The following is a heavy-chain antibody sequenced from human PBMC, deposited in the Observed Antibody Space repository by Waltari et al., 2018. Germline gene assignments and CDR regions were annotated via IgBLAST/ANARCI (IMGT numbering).Heavy chain of an antibody. Sequence: EVQLVESGGGLVKPGGSLRLSCAASGFTFSSYSLHWVRQAPGGGLEWVSSISSSSSYIYYADSVKGRFTISRDNAKNSLYLQMNSLRAEDTAVYYCARDGPVAMVQGVSAFDIWGQGTMVTVSS. D-gene: IGHD3-10*01. J-gene: IGHJ3*02. CDR3: ARDGPVAMVQGVSAFDI. CDR1: GFTFSSYS. V-gene: IGHV3-21*01. CDR2: ISSSSSYI.